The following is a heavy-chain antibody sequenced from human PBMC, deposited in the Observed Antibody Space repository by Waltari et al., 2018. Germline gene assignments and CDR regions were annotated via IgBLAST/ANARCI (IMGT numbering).Heavy chain of an antibody. CDR2: INRRGKT. D-gene: IGHD2-15*01. CDR3: ARDRGRGIYLDS. Sequence: QLQLQQSGPGLVKPSESLSLTCAVSGDSMSTSYWWSWVRQSPGKGLEWCRQINRRGKTNYRPAFESRVIVSIDTSNNQFSLKFPSATAADTAIYYCARDRGRGIYLDSWGQGTLVTVSP. J-gene: IGHJ4*02. V-gene: IGHV4-4*02. CDR1: GDSMSTSYW.